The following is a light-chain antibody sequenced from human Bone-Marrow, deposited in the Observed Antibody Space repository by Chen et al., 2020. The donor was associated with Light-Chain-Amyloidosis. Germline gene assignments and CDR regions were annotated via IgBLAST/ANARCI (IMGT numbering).Light chain of an antibody. CDR3: QSYQGSSQGV. J-gene: IGLJ3*02. CDR1: SGSIATNY. CDR2: EDD. V-gene: IGLV6-57*01. Sequence: NLMLTQPHSVSESPGKTVIISCTRSSGSIATNYVQWYQQRPGSSPTTVIYEDDQSPSGVPDRFSGSIDRSSNSASLTISGLKTEDEADYCCQSYQGSSQGVFGGGTKLTVL.